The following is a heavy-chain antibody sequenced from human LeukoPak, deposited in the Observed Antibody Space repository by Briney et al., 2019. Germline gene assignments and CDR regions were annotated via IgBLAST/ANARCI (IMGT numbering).Heavy chain of an antibody. CDR1: GFTFDDYG. CDR2: INQNGGRT. J-gene: IGHJ4*02. V-gene: IGHV3-20*04. CDR3: ARGPAAGNLLGY. D-gene: IGHD6-19*01. Sequence: GGSLRLSCAASGFTFDDYGMSWVRQAPGKGPEWVSAINQNGGRTGYADSVKGRLTISRDNAKNSLYLQMNSLRAEDTAVYYCARGPAAGNLLGYWGQETLVTVSS.